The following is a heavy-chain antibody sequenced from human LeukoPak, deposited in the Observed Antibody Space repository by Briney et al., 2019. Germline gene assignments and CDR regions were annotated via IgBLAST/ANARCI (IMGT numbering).Heavy chain of an antibody. D-gene: IGHD1-1*01. V-gene: IGHV3-30*03. CDR3: ASHRGDYATGYFDY. J-gene: IGHJ4*02. Sequence: GGSLRLSCAASGLTFRNYGMHWVRQAPGKGLEWVSIISYDGSNKYYADSVRGRFTISKDNSQNTLYLQMNSLRAEDTAVYYCASHRGDYATGYFDYWGQGTLVTVSS. CDR2: ISYDGSNK. CDR1: GLTFRNYG.